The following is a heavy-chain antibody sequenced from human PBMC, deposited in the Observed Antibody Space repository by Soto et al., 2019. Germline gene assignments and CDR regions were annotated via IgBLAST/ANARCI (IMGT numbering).Heavy chain of an antibody. CDR1: GYTFTSYG. CDR2: ISAYNGNT. V-gene: IGHV1-18*01. CDR3: ARGHSGSGPLGGNWFDP. D-gene: IGHD2-15*01. Sequence: ASVKVSCKASGYTFTSYGISWVRQAPGQGLEWMGWISAYNGNTNYAQKLQGRVTMTTDTSTSTAYMELRSLRSDDTAVYYCARGHSGSGPLGGNWFDPWGQGTLVTVSS. J-gene: IGHJ5*02.